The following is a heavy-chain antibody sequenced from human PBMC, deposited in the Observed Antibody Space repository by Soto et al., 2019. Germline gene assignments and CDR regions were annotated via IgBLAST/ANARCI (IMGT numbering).Heavy chain of an antibody. J-gene: IGHJ4*02. CDR3: RRDGLTSGGD. CDR2: ISSSSAYI. V-gene: IGHV3-21*06. CDR1: GFTFGSFT. Sequence: EVHLVEAGGGLVKPGESLTLSCAASGFTFGSFTLNWVRQAPGKGLEWVSSISSSSAYIYYAESVKGRFTISRDNARSTLCRKMNSLSRDDAAVYLGRRDGLTSGGDGGQEPLVAV. D-gene: IGHD3-16*01.